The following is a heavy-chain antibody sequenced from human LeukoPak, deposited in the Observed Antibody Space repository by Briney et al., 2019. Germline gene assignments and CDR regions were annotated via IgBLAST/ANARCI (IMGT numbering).Heavy chain of an antibody. CDR1: GGSISGSSYY. D-gene: IGHD3-3*01. V-gene: IGHV4-39*01. CDR2: IYYSGST. Sequence: SETLSLTCTVSGGSISGSSYYWGWIRQPPGKGLEWIGSIYYSGSTYYNPSLKSRVTISVDTSKNQFSLKLSSVTAADTAVYYCARVRGHYDFWSGTMACWFDPWGQGTLVTVSS. J-gene: IGHJ5*02. CDR3: ARVRGHYDFWSGTMACWFDP.